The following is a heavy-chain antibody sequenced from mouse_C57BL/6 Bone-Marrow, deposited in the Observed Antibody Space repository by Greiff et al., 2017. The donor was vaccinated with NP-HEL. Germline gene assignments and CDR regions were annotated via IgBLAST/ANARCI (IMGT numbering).Heavy chain of an antibody. CDR2: IDPANGNT. CDR1: GFNIKNTY. Sequence: VQLKESVAELVRPGASVKLSCTASGFNIKNTYMHWVKQRPEQGLEWIGRIDPANGNTKYAPKFQGKATITADTSSNTAYLQLSSLTSEDTAIYYGARGGYYYGTDFDYWGQGTTLTVSS. V-gene: IGHV14-3*01. D-gene: IGHD1-1*01. CDR3: ARGGYYYGTDFDY. J-gene: IGHJ2*01.